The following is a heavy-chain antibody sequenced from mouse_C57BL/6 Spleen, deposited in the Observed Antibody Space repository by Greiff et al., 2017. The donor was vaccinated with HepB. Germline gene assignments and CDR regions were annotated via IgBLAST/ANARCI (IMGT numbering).Heavy chain of an antibody. D-gene: IGHD1-1*01. V-gene: IGHV1-69*01. CDR2: IDPSDSYT. Sequence: QVHVKQPGAELVMPGASVKLSCKASGYTFTSYWMHWVKQRPGQGLEWIGEIDPSDSYTNYNQKFKGKSTLTVDKSSSTAYMQLSSLTSEDSAVYYCARIGATLLYGSTLLFDYWGQGTTLTVSS. CDR3: ARIGATLLYGSTLLFDY. J-gene: IGHJ2*01. CDR1: GYTFTSYW.